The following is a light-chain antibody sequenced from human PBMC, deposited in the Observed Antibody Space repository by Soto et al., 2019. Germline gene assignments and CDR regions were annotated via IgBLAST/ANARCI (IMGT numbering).Light chain of an antibody. J-gene: IGKJ1*01. CDR2: DAS. V-gene: IGKV1-5*01. Sequence: DIQMTQSPSTLSTSVGDRVTITCRASQSISSWLAWYQQKPGKVPKLLIYDASSLESVVPSRFGVSGSWPEFTFTNRTLHPDDCATYYGQHYNSYPWNFGQGTRVERK. CDR3: QHYNSYPWN. CDR1: QSISSW.